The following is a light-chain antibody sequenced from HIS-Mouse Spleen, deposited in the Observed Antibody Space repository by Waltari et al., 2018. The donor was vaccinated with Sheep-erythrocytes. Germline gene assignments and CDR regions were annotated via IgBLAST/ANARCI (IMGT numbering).Light chain of an antibody. CDR2: QDS. CDR1: KLGDKY. V-gene: IGLV3-1*01. J-gene: IGLJ2*01. Sequence: SYELTQPPSVSVSPGQTASITCSGDKLGDKYAYWYQQKPGQSPVLVIYQDSKRPSGIPERFYGSNSGNTATLTISGTQAMDEADYYCQAWDSSTAVFGGGTKLTVL. CDR3: QAWDSSTAV.